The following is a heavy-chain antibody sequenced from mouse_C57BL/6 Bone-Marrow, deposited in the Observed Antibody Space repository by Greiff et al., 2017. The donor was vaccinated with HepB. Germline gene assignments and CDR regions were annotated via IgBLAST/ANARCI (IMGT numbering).Heavy chain of an antibody. D-gene: IGHD1-2*01. J-gene: IGHJ1*03. Sequence: EVQLQQSGPELVKPGASVKIPCKASGYTFTDYNMDWVKQSHGKSLEWIGDINPNNGGTIYNQKFKGKATLTVAKSSSTAYMELRSLTSEDTAVDYCARRVLRPQGLNWYFDVWGTGTTVTVSS. CDR3: ARRVLRPQGLNWYFDV. CDR2: INPNNGGT. V-gene: IGHV1-18*01. CDR1: GYTFTDYN.